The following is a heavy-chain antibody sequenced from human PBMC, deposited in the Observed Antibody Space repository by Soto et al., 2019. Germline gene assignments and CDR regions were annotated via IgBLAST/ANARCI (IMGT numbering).Heavy chain of an antibody. D-gene: IGHD2-8*02. CDR1: GDSISSYY. CDR3: ARDSFNTGLYFDY. V-gene: IGHV4-59*12. J-gene: IGHJ4*02. CDR2: IYSSGHT. Sequence: SEXLSLTCTVSGDSISSYYWNWIRQPPGKGLEWIGYIYSSGHTHYNPSLKSRVTMSLDTSKNQFSLILNSVTAADTAVYYCARDSFNTGLYFDYWGRGILVTVSS.